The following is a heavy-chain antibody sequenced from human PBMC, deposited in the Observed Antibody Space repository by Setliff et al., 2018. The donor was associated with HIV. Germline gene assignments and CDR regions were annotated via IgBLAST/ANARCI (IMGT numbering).Heavy chain of an antibody. J-gene: IGHJ3*02. CDR3: ASSRGRTGAFDI. CDR1: GYTFTSYY. D-gene: IGHD1-1*01. V-gene: IGHV1-46*01. Sequence: ASVKVSCKASGYTFTSYYMHWVRQAPGQGLEWMGIINPSGGSTSYAQKFQGRVTMTRDTSTSTVYMELSSLGSEDTAVYCCASSRGRTGAFDIWGQGTMVTVSS. CDR2: INPSGGST.